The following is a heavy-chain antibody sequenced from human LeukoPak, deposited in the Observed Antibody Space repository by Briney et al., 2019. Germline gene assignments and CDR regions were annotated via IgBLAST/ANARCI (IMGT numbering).Heavy chain of an antibody. D-gene: IGHD3-22*01. CDR2: IYHSGRT. Sequence: PSETLSLTCSVSGDSVSRSDSYWDWIRQPPGKGLEWIGTIYHSGRTYYSPSLKGRVTMSVDPSNNRFSLNLRSVTAADTAVYYCARRRYYDGSGYLEWGQGTLLSVSS. CDR1: GDSVSRSDSY. CDR3: ARRRYYDGSGYLE. J-gene: IGHJ1*01. V-gene: IGHV4-39*01.